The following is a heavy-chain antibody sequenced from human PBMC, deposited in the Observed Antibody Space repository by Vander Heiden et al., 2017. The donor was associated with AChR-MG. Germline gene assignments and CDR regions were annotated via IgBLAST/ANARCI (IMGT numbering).Heavy chain of an antibody. CDR2: IDPSDSYP. V-gene: IGHV5-10-1*03. CDR3: ARRGGSGWYLF. CDR1: GSSFTSYW. Sequence: EVQLVQSGAAVKQPGESLMLSCKGSGSSFTSYWITWGRQMPGKGLGWIGRIDPSDSYPNYSPSFQGHVTSSADKSISTAYLQWGSLKASDTAMYYCARRGGSGWYLFWGQGTIVTVSS. D-gene: IGHD6-19*01. J-gene: IGHJ3*01.